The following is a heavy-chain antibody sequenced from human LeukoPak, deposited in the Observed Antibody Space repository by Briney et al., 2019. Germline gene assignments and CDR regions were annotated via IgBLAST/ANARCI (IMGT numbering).Heavy chain of an antibody. J-gene: IGHJ5*01. CDR1: GFIVSNNY. Sequence: GGSLRLSCAASGFIVSNNYMSWVRQPPGKGLEWVSVKYYADSVKVRFTISRDNSKDTVYLQMDDLRPEDTAVYYCARENVGFGSWFDSWGQGTLVAVSS. V-gene: IGHV3-53*01. D-gene: IGHD3-10*01. CDR3: ARENVGFGSWFDS. CDR2: K.